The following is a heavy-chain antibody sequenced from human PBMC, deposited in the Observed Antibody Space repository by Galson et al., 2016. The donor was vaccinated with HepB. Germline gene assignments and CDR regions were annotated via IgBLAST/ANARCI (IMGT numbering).Heavy chain of an antibody. Sequence: SVKVSCKASGYTFTSYGITWVRQAPGQGLEWMGWISVNNGDTRYGQKFQGRVTMTTDKSTRTAYREMRTLRSEDTAIYYCARVHYYGSGRADGGTDYWGQGTLVIVSS. CDR2: ISVNNGDT. J-gene: IGHJ4*02. D-gene: IGHD3-10*01. V-gene: IGHV1-18*04. CDR3: ARVHYYGSGRADGGTDY. CDR1: GYTFTSYG.